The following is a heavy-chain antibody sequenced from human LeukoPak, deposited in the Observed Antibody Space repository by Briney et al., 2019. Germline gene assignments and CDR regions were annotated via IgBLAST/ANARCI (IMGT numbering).Heavy chain of an antibody. CDR2: ISSNGGST. D-gene: IGHD3-16*02. CDR1: GFTFSSYA. CDR3: ARNTGSYPPNYFDY. V-gene: IGHV3-64*01. J-gene: IGHJ4*02. Sequence: GGSLRLSCAASGFTFSSYAMHWVRQAPGKGLEYVSAISSNGGSTYYVNSVKGRFTISRDNSKNTLYLQMGSLRAEDMAVYYCARNTGSYPPNYFDYWGQGTLVTVSS.